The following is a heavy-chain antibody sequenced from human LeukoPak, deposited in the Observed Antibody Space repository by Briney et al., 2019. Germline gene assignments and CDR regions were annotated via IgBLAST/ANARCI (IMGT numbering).Heavy chain of an antibody. J-gene: IGHJ6*04. Sequence: PGGSLRLSCAASGFIFSDYYMSWIRQAPGKGLEWVSYISSSGSTIYYADSVKGRFTMSRDNAKNSLYLQMNSLRAEDTAVNYCAKGRLLWFGELFNLDVWGKGTTVTVSS. CDR3: AKGRLLWFGELFNLDV. D-gene: IGHD3-10*01. CDR2: ISSSGSTI. V-gene: IGHV3-11*01. CDR1: GFIFSDYY.